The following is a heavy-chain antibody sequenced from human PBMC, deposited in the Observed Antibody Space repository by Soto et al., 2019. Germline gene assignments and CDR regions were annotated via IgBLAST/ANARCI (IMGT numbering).Heavy chain of an antibody. D-gene: IGHD3-3*01. V-gene: IGHV1-69*13. CDR2: IIPIFGTA. CDR3: ARDFTRSQFLEWLFY. CDR1: GGTFSSYA. J-gene: IGHJ4*02. Sequence: GASVKVSCKASGGTFSSYAISWVRQAPGQGLEWMGGIIPIFGTANYAQKFQGRVTITADESTSTAYMELSSLRSEDTAVCYCARDFTRSQFLEWLFYWGQGTLVTVSS.